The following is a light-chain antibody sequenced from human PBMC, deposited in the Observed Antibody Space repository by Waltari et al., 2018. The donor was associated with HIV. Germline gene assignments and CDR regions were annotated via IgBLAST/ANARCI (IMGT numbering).Light chain of an antibody. V-gene: IGLV3-19*01. J-gene: IGLJ3*02. CDR3: NSRDSSGNHLV. CDR1: SLSKYY. Sequence: SSELTQDPAVSVALGQPVRITCQGDSLSKYYGTGYQQKPGKAPVLVHYGKNNRPTGIPDRFSGSTSGSTTSLTIAGAQAEDEADYYCNSRDSSGNHLVFGGGTKLTVL. CDR2: GKN.